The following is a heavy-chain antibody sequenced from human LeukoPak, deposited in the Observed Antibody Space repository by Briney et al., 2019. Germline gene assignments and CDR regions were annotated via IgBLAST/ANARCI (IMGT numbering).Heavy chain of an antibody. J-gene: IGHJ4*02. CDR3: ARALRAYSYVTFDY. CDR1: GFPFSSYS. CDR2: ISSSSRTM. Sequence: PGGSLSLSCAASGFPFSSYSMNWVRQAPGKGLEWVSYISSSSRTMYYADSVKGRFTISRDNAKNSLYLQMNSLRAGDTAVYYCARALRAYSYVTFDYWGQGTLVTVSS. D-gene: IGHD5-18*01. V-gene: IGHV3-48*01.